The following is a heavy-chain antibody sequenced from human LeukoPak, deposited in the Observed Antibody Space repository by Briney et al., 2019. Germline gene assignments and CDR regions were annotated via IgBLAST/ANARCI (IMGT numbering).Heavy chain of an antibody. V-gene: IGHV4-30-2*01. Sequence: SETLSLTCTVSGGSISSGGYYWSWIRQPPGKGLEWIGYIYHSGSTYYNPSLKSRVTISVDRSKNQFSLKLSSVTAADTAVYYCARDNRWSDDPRVWFFDYWGQGTLVTVSS. CDR1: GGSISSGGYY. D-gene: IGHD3-10*01. CDR2: IYHSGST. J-gene: IGHJ4*02. CDR3: ARDNRWSDDPRVWFFDY.